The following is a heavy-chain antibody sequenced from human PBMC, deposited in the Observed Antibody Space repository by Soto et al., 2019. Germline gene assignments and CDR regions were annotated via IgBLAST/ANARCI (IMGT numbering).Heavy chain of an antibody. CDR3: ARDSYDYGSMDV. D-gene: IGHD3-16*01. CDR2: IYTGGRV. V-gene: IGHV3-53*01. J-gene: IGHJ6*02. CDR1: GFIVSNNY. Sequence: PGGSLRLSCAASGFIVSNNYMNWVRQAPGKGLEWVSVIYTGGRVNYADSVKGRFTISRDNSKNTLILQMNSLRVEDTAVYYCARDSYDYGSMDVWGQGTTVTVSS.